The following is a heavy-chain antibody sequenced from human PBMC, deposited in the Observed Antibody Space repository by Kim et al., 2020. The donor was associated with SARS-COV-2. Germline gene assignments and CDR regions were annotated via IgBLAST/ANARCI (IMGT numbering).Heavy chain of an antibody. Sequence: GESLKISCAASGFTFSSYAMSWVRQAPGKGLEWVSAISGSGGSTYYADSVKGRFTISRDNSKNTLYLQMNSLRAEDTAVYYCAKRQSFGESNNWFDPWGQGTLVTVSS. D-gene: IGHD3-10*01. CDR2: ISGSGGST. J-gene: IGHJ5*02. CDR1: GFTFSSYA. V-gene: IGHV3-23*01. CDR3: AKRQSFGESNNWFDP.